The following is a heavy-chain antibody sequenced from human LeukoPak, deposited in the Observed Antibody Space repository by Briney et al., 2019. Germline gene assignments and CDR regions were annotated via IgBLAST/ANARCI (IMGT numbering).Heavy chain of an antibody. Sequence: ASVKVCSKASGYTFTSYAMHWVRQAPGQRLEWMGWVNAGNGNTKYSQKFQGRVTITRDTSASTAYMELSSLRSEDTAVYYCARTVVVVPAATYYFDYWGQGTLVTVSS. CDR1: GYTFTSYA. CDR3: ARTVVVVPAATYYFDY. CDR2: VNAGNGNT. D-gene: IGHD2-2*01. J-gene: IGHJ4*02. V-gene: IGHV1-3*01.